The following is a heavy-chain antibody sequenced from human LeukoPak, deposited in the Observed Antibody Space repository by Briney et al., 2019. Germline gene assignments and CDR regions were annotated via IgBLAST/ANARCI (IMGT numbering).Heavy chain of an antibody. CDR1: GFTFSSDA. Sequence: PGGSLRLSCAASGFTFSSDAMSWVRQAPGKGLEWVSAISGSGGSTYYADSVKGRFTISRDNSKNTLYLQMNSLRAEDTAVYYCAKVTYGSGTYGAFDYWGQGTLVTVSS. J-gene: IGHJ4*02. D-gene: IGHD3-10*01. V-gene: IGHV3-23*01. CDR3: AKVTYGSGTYGAFDY. CDR2: ISGSGGST.